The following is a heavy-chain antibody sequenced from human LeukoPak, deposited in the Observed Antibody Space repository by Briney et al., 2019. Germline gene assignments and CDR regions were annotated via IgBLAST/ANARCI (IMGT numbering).Heavy chain of an antibody. Sequence: SQTLSLTCTVSGGSISSGGYYWSWIRQHPGKGLEWIGYIYYSGSTYYNPSLKSRVTISADTPKKQLSLKVRSVTAADTAVYYCVRAWGETRYYYYGLDVWGQGTTVTVSS. J-gene: IGHJ6*02. CDR3: VRAWGETRYYYYGLDV. V-gene: IGHV4-31*03. CDR2: IYYSGST. D-gene: IGHD1-26*01. CDR1: GGSISSGGYY.